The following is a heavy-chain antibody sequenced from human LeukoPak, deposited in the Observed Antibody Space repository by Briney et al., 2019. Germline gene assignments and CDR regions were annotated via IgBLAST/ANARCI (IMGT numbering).Heavy chain of an antibody. CDR1: GDSTNIYY. V-gene: IGHV4-4*07. D-gene: IGHD3-10*01. Sequence: PSETLSLTCTVSGDSTNIYYYNWIRQPAGKGLEWIGRIYFSGTTGYNPSLKSRVTMSVDTSKSQFSLNLRSVTAADTALYFCALLGSSALDYWGQGILVTVSS. J-gene: IGHJ4*02. CDR2: IYFSGTT. CDR3: ALLGSSALDY.